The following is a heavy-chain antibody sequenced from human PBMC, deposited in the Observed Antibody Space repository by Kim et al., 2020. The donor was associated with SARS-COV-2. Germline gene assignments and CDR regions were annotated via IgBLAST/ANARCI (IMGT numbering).Heavy chain of an antibody. Sequence: GGSLRLSCAGSGFTFTTYAMTWVRQAPGKGLEWVSAISGSGDSTNHADSVRGRFTISRDNSKNKLYLQMNSLRAEDTAVYYCAKERGSSGWHSGSGMDVWVQGSTVTVS. D-gene: IGHD6-19*01. CDR3: AKERGSSGWHSGSGMDV. CDR2: ISGSGDST. CDR1: GFTFTTYA. J-gene: IGHJ6*02. V-gene: IGHV3-23*01.